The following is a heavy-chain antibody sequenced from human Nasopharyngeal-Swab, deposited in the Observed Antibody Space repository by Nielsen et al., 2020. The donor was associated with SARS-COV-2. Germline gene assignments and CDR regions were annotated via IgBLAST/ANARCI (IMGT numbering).Heavy chain of an antibody. Sequence: GESLNISCAASGFTFSSYSMNWVRQAPGKGLEWVSSISSSSSYKYYADSEKGRFTITRDNAKHSLYQQMNSLSAEDTAVYYCARFGTRATRRGYYYMDVWGKGTTVTVSS. V-gene: IGHV3-21*01. CDR2: ISSSSSYK. J-gene: IGHJ6*03. CDR3: ARFGTRATRRGYYYMDV. D-gene: IGHD2-2*01. CDR1: GFTFSSYS.